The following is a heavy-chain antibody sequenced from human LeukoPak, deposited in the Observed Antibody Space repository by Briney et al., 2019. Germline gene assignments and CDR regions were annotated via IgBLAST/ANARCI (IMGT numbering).Heavy chain of an antibody. J-gene: IGHJ4*02. CDR3: ASGSGGSYYFDY. CDR1: GFTFSDYY. V-gene: IGHV3-11*01. CDR2: ISGSGHTI. D-gene: IGHD2-15*01. Sequence: GGSLRLSCAASGFTFSDYYMSWIRQAPGKGLEWVSYISGSGHTIYYTDSVKGRFTISRDNAKNSLYLQMISLRAEDTAVYYCASGSGGSYYFDYWGQGTLVTVSS.